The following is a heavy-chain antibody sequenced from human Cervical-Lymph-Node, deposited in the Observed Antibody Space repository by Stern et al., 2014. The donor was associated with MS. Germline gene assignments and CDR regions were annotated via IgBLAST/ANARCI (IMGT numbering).Heavy chain of an antibody. J-gene: IGHJ4*02. Sequence: QLVESGGGVVQPGRSLSLSCVASGFTFSTYAMHWVRQAPGKGLEWVAFVSYDGTQRNSTDSVKAGFTISRDNSKNTLYLHMNSLRDEDTDVYFCARGGRGVGLEYWGQGALVTVSS. CDR1: GFTFSTYA. CDR3: ARGGRGVGLEY. CDR2: VSYDGTQR. V-gene: IGHV3-30-3*01. D-gene: IGHD3-10*01.